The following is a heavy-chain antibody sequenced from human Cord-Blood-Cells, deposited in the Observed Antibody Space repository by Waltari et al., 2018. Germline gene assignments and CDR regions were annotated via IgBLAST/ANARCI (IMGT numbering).Heavy chain of an antibody. CDR2: IYYSGST. CDR1: GGSISSGGYY. J-gene: IGHJ5*02. CDR3: ARGFRAIFGVVIVSNWFDP. V-gene: IGHV4-31*03. Sequence: QVQLQESGPGLVKPSQTLSLTCPVSGGSISSGGYYWSWIRPHPGKGLEWIGYIYYSGSTYYNPSLKSRVTISVDTSKNQFSLKLSSVTAADTAVYYCARGFRAIFGVVIVSNWFDPWGQGTLVTVSS. D-gene: IGHD3-3*01.